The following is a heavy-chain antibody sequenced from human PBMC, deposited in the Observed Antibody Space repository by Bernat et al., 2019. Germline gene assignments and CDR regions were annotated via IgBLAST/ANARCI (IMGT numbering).Heavy chain of an antibody. Sequence: QVQLQESGPGLVKPSQTLSLTCTVSGGSISSGGYYWSWIRQHPGKGLEWIGYIYYSGSTYYNPSLKSRVTISVDTSKNQFSLKLSSVTAADTAVYYCARDSRRYPPYSSSPTGMDVWGQGTTVTVSS. CDR2: IYYSGST. CDR3: ARDSRRYPPYSSSPTGMDV. V-gene: IGHV4-31*03. CDR1: GGSISSGGYY. J-gene: IGHJ6*02. D-gene: IGHD6-13*01.